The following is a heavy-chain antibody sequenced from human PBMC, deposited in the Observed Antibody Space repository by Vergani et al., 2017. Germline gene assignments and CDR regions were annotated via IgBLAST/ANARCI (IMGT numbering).Heavy chain of an antibody. D-gene: IGHD3-10*01. J-gene: IGHJ6*02. Sequence: EVQLVESGGGLVQPGGSLRLSCAASGFTFSSYSMNWVRQAPGKGLEWVSYISSSSSTIYYADSVKGRFTISRDNAKNSLYLQMNSLRAEDTAVYYCAKVQLWFGELRGYYYYGMDVWGQGTTVTVSS. V-gene: IGHV3-48*01. CDR2: ISSSSSTI. CDR1: GFTFSSYS. CDR3: AKVQLWFGELRGYYYYGMDV.